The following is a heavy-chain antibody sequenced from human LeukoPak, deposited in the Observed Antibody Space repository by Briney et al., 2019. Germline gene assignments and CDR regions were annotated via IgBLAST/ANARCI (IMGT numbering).Heavy chain of an antibody. V-gene: IGHV3-15*01. J-gene: IGHJ4*02. D-gene: IGHD6-19*01. CDR1: GFSLSNAW. CDR3: TTDKLPGYSSGWYDY. Sequence: GGSLRLSCAASGFSLSNAWMSWVRQAPGKGLEWVGRIKSKTDGGTTDYAAPVKGRFTISRDDSKNTLYLQMNSLKTEDTAVYYCTTDKLPGYSSGWYDYWGQGTLVTVSS. CDR2: IKSKTDGGTT.